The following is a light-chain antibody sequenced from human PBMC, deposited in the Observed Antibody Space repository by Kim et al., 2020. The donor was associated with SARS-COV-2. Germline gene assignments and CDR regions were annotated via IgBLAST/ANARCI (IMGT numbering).Light chain of an antibody. CDR1: VLAKKY. CDR2: KDS. Sequence: SVSPGQTAWITCSGDVLAKKYARWFQQKPGQAPVMVIYKDSERPSGMPERFSGSSSGNTVTLTISGAQVEDEADYYCYSAADNNRMFGGGTKVTVL. CDR3: YSAADNNRM. J-gene: IGLJ3*02. V-gene: IGLV3-27*01.